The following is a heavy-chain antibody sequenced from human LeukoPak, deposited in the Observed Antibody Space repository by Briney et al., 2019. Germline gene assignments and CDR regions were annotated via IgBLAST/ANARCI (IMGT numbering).Heavy chain of an antibody. J-gene: IGHJ4*02. CDR1: GGSISSSSYY. CDR2: IYYSGST. D-gene: IGHD4-17*01. V-gene: IGHV4-39*02. Sequence: SETLSLTCTVAGGSISSSSYYWGWIRQPPGKGLEWIESIYYSGSTYYNPSLKTRVTISVATSKNHFSLKLSPVTAADTAVYYCGRRTVTVTNFDDWGQGTLVTVSS. CDR3: GRRTVTVTNFDD.